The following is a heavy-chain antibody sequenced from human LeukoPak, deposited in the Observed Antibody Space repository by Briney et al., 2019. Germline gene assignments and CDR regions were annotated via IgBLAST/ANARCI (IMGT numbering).Heavy chain of an antibody. CDR1: GGSISSYH. J-gene: IGHJ4*02. CDR2: IYYSGST. Sequence: SETLSLTCTVSGGSISSYHWSWIRQPPGKGLEWIGYIYYSGSTNYNPSLKSRVTISVDTSKNQFSLKLSSVTAADTAVYYCARGLGIAVAGPVSPFDYWGQGTLVTVSS. V-gene: IGHV4-59*01. CDR3: ARGLGIAVAGPVSPFDY. D-gene: IGHD6-19*01.